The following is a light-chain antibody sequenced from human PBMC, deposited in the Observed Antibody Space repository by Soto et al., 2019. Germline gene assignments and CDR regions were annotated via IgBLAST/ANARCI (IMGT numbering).Light chain of an antibody. CDR1: QRVNIY. Sequence: EIVLPQSPATLSLSPGERATLSGRASQRVNIYLAWYQQKPGQAPRLLIYAASNRATGIPARFSGSGSGTDFTLSISSLEPEDLAVYYCQERTDRPPWTVGQGTKVDIK. J-gene: IGKJ1*01. V-gene: IGKV3-11*01. CDR2: AAS. CDR3: QERTDRPPWT.